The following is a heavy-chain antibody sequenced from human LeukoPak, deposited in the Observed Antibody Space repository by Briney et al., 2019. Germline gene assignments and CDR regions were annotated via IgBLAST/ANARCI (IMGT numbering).Heavy chain of an antibody. J-gene: IGHJ4*02. V-gene: IGHV4-30-4*01. D-gene: IGHD2-2*01. Sequence: SETLSLTRTVSGGSISSGDYYWSWIRQPPGKGLEWIGYIYYSGSTYYNPSLKSRVTISVDTSKNQFSLKLSSVTAADTAVYYCASHYCSSTSCYADYWGQGTLVTVSS. CDR3: ASHYCSSTSCYADY. CDR2: IYYSGST. CDR1: GGSISSGDYY.